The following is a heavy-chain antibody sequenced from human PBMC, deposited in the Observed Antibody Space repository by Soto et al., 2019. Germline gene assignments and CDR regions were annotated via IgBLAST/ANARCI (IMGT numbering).Heavy chain of an antibody. CDR2: IYHTGNA. Sequence: SETLSLTCSVSGDSISNSRFYWAWIRQPPGEGLEWIGSIYHTGNAYYNPSLKSRVTISVDTSKNQFSLKLTSVTAADASLYYCARDFFDSSDYTTNWFDPWGQGTLVTVS. CDR3: ARDFFDSSDYTTNWFDP. CDR1: GDSISNSRFY. V-gene: IGHV4-39*01. D-gene: IGHD3-22*01. J-gene: IGHJ5*02.